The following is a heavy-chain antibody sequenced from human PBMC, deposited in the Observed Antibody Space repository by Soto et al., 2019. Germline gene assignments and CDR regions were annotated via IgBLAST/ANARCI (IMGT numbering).Heavy chain of an antibody. D-gene: IGHD1-1*01. CDR3: ARNDHFYYYGMDV. Sequence: PGESLKISCKGSGYSFTSYWIGWVRQMPGKGLEWMGIIYPRDSDTRYSPSFQGQVTISADKSINTAYLQWSSLRASDTAMYYCARNDHFYYYGMDVWGQGTTVTVSS. J-gene: IGHJ6*02. CDR2: IYPRDSDT. CDR1: GYSFTSYW. V-gene: IGHV5-51*01.